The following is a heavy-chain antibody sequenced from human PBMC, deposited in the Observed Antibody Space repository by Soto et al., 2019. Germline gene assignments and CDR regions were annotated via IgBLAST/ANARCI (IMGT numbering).Heavy chain of an antibody. CDR3: AWQGGYYYRGY. V-gene: IGHV3-23*01. CDR2: ISGSGGST. D-gene: IGHD3-22*01. Sequence: GGSLRLSCAASGFTFSSYAMSWVRQAPGKGLEWVSAISGSGGSTYYADSVKGRFTISRDNSKNTLYLQMNSLRAEDTAVYYCAWQGGYYYRGYWGQGTLVTVSS. CDR1: GFTFSSYA. J-gene: IGHJ4*02.